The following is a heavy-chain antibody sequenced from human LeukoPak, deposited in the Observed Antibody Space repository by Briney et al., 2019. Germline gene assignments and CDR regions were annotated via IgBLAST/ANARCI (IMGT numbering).Heavy chain of an antibody. Sequence: SETLSLTWTVSGGSLTSSYWSWIRQPPGKGLEWIGYIRYSGSTNYSPSLKSRVTISVDTSRNQFSLNLRSVTATDTAVYYCARGAFSNYIYFDYWGQGTLVPVSS. J-gene: IGHJ4*02. CDR2: IRYSGST. D-gene: IGHD4-11*01. CDR1: GGSLTSSY. V-gene: IGHV4-59*01. CDR3: ARGAFSNYIYFDY.